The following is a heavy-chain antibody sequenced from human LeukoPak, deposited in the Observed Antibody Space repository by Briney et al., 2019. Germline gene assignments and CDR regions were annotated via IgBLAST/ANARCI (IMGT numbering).Heavy chain of an antibody. V-gene: IGHV3-7*01. CDR3: ARDAPTIVATIRNRPQPSDY. D-gene: IGHD5-12*01. CDR1: GFTFSSYA. J-gene: IGHJ4*02. Sequence: GGSLRLSCAASGFTFSSYAMSWVRQAPGKGLEWVANIKQDGSEKYYVDSVKGRFTISRDNAKNSLYLQMNSLRAEDTAVYYCARDAPTIVATIRNRPQPSDYWGQGTLVTVSS. CDR2: IKQDGSEK.